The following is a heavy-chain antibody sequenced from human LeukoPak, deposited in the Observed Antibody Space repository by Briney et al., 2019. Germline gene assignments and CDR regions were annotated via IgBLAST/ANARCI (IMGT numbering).Heavy chain of an antibody. V-gene: IGHV1-18*01. CDR1: GYTFTSYG. CDR3: ARGPYYHGSGSQPIDY. D-gene: IGHD3-10*01. J-gene: IGHJ4*02. Sequence: ASVKVSCKASGYTFTSYGISWVRQAPGQGLEWMGWISAYNGNTNYAQKLQGRVTMTTDTSTSTAYMELRSLRSDDTAVYYCARGPYYHGSGSQPIDYWGQGTLVTVSS. CDR2: ISAYNGNT.